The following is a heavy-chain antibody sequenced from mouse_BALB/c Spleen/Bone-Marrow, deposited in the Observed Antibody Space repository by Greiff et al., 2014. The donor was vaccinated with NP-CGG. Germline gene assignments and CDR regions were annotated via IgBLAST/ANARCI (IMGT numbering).Heavy chain of an antibody. CDR3: ARGGDDFSLDY. Sequence: QVQLKESGTELVMPGASVRMSCKASGYAFTDRWIHWGKQRPGQGLEWIGAIDTSDSYTNYNQKFKGKATLTVDESSSTAYIHLSSLTSEDSAVYYCARGGDDFSLDYWGQGTSVTVSS. CDR2: IDTSDSYT. D-gene: IGHD2-4*01. CDR1: GYAFTDRW. V-gene: IGHV1-69*01. J-gene: IGHJ4*01.